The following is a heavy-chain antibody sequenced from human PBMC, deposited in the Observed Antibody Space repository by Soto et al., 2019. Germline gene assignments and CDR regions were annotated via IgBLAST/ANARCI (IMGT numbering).Heavy chain of an antibody. CDR3: ARDASAVHYYDSSGYYLPANYFDY. Sequence: GASVKVSCKASGYTFTSYGISWVRQAPGQGLEWMGWISAYNGNTNYAQKLQGRVTMTTDTSTSTAYMELRSLRSDDTAVYYCARDASAVHYYDSSGYYLPANYFDYWG. V-gene: IGHV1-18*01. J-gene: IGHJ4*01. CDR1: GYTFTSYG. D-gene: IGHD3-22*01. CDR2: ISAYNGNT.